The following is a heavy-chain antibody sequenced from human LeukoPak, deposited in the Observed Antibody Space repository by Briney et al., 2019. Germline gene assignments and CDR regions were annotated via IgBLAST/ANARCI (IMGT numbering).Heavy chain of an antibody. D-gene: IGHD2-2*01. V-gene: IGHV3-7*01. Sequence: GGSLRLSCAAFGFTFSSYLMSWVRQAPGKGLEWVANIKQDGSEKDYVDSVKGRFTISRDNAKNSLYLQMNSLRAEDTAVYYCARVRGGYCSSTSCSHGMDYWGQGTLVTVSS. J-gene: IGHJ4*02. CDR1: GFTFSSYL. CDR2: IKQDGSEK. CDR3: ARVRGGYCSSTSCSHGMDY.